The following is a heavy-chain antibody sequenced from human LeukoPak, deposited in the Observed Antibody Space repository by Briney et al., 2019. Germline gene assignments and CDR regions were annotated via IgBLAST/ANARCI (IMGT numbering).Heavy chain of an antibody. CDR2: IYYSGST. V-gene: IGHV4-59*01. Sequence: SETLSLTCTVSGGSISSYYWSWIRQPPGKGLEWIGYIYYSGSTNYNPSLKSRVTISVDTSKNQFSLKLSSVTAADTAVYYCAKAKDFWCGPLDYWGQGTLVTVSS. J-gene: IGHJ4*02. CDR3: AKAKDFWCGPLDY. D-gene: IGHD3-3*01. CDR1: GGSISSYY.